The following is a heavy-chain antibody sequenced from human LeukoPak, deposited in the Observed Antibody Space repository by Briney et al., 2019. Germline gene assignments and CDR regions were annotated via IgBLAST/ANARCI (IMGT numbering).Heavy chain of an antibody. D-gene: IGHD6-13*01. CDR1: GFTFSSYG. J-gene: IGHJ4*02. CDR2: ISYGGSNK. Sequence: PGRSLRLSCAASGFTFSSYGMHWVRQAPGKGLEWVAVISYGGSNKYYADSVKGRFTISRDNSKNTLYLQMNSLRAEDTAVYYCAKEGVGYSSSWATPYFDYWGQGTLVTVSS. V-gene: IGHV3-30*18. CDR3: AKEGVGYSSSWATPYFDY.